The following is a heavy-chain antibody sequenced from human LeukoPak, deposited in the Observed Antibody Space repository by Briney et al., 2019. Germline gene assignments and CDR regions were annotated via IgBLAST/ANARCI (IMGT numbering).Heavy chain of an antibody. J-gene: IGHJ4*02. CDR2: ISASGGTT. V-gene: IGHV3-23*01. Sequence: GGSLRLSCAVSEFTFSNYAMTWVRQAPGRGLEWVSFISASGGTTYYADSVKGRFTISRDNSKNTLFLQMNSLRAEDKAVYSCAAGGTSEFWGQGTLVTVSS. CDR3: AAGGTSEF. D-gene: IGHD3-16*01. CDR1: EFTFSNYA.